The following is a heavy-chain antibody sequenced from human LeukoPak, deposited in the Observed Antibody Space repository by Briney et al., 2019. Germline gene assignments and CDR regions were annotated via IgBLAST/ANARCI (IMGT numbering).Heavy chain of an antibody. CDR3: VRDLILVWTPGDDFDH. J-gene: IGHJ4*02. Sequence: GGSLRLSCVASGFTFSSYWMHWVRQAPGKGLEWVARINEDATTITHADSVRGRFTISREKAKNTVYLQMNSLRAEDTAVYYCVRDLILVWTPGDDFDHWGQGTLVTVSS. CDR1: GFTFSSYW. CDR2: INEDATTI. V-gene: IGHV3-74*03. D-gene: IGHD3-16*01.